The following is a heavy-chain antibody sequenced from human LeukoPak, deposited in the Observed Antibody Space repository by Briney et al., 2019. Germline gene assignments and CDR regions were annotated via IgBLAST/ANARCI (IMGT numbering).Heavy chain of an antibody. CDR1: GVTFSSYA. D-gene: IGHD3-22*01. CDR3: AKWPPNYYDSSGFDY. CDR2: MSGSCGGT. Sequence: GGTLRLSCAVSGVTFSSYAMSWVRQGPGKGMGWGLAMSGSCGGTSYADSVKGRFSISRENSKNTLYLQMNSLRADDTAVYYCAKWPPNYYDSSGFDYWGQGTLVTVSS. V-gene: IGHV3-23*01. J-gene: IGHJ4*02.